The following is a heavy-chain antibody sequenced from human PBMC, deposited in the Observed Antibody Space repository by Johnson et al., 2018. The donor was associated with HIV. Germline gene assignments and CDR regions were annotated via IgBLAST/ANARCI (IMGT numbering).Heavy chain of an antibody. CDR3: ARGRYAFDI. V-gene: IGHV3-74*02. D-gene: IGHD1-26*01. CDR1: GFTFSTYW. CDR2: INTDGSAT. Sequence: VQLVESGGGLVQPGGSLRLSCAASGFTFSTYWMHWVRQPPGKGLVWVSRINTDGSATTYADSVRGRFTISRDNAKKSLYLQMNSLRAEDTAVYYCARGRYAFDIWGQGTMVTVSS. J-gene: IGHJ3*02.